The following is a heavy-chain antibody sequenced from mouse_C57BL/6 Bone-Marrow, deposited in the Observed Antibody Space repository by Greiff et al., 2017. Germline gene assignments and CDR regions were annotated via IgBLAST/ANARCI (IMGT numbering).Heavy chain of an antibody. Sequence: EVQLVESGGGLVKPGGSLKLSCAASGFTFSDYGMHWVRQAPEKGLEGVAYISSGSSTIYYADTVKGRFTISRDNAKNTLFLQRTSLRSEDTAMYYCARPWFAYWGQGTLVTVSA. CDR3: ARPWFAY. J-gene: IGHJ3*01. V-gene: IGHV5-17*01. CDR2: ISSGSSTI. CDR1: GFTFSDYG.